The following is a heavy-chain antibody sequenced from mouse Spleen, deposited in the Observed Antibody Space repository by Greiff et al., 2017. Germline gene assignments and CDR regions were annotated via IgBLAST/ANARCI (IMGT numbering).Heavy chain of an antibody. D-gene: IGHD1-1*01. CDR3: ARDGNYYGSDWYFDV. Sequence: EVKLVESGGGLVKPGGSLKLSCAASGFTFSDYGMHWVRQAPEKGLEWVAYISSGSSTIYYADTVKGRFTISRDNAKNTLFLQMTSLRSEDTAMYYCARDGNYYGSDWYFDVWGAGTTVTVSS. CDR1: GFTFSDYG. V-gene: IGHV5-17*01. CDR2: ISSGSSTI. J-gene: IGHJ1*01.